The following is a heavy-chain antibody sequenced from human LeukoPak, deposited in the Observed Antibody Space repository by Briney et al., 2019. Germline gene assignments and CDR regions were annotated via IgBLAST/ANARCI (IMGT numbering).Heavy chain of an antibody. Sequence: GGSLRLSCAASGFTFSSFSMNWVRQAPGKGLEWVSYISISSSTIYYADSVKGRLTISRDNAKNSLYLQMNSLRVEDTAVYYCARGLQPDYWGQGTLVTVSS. J-gene: IGHJ4*02. D-gene: IGHD2-15*01. CDR1: GFTFSSFS. CDR2: ISISSSTI. CDR3: ARGLQPDY. V-gene: IGHV3-48*01.